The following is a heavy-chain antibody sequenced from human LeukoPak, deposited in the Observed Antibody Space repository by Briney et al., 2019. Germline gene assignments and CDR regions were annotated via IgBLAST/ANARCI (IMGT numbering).Heavy chain of an antibody. Sequence: SETLSLTCTVSGGSISSSSYYWSWIRQPPGKGLEWIGYIYYSGSTNYNPSLKSRVTISVDTSKNQFSLKLSSVTAADTAVYYCARGGSSGYYRFDYWGQGTLVTVSS. CDR3: ARGGSSGYYRFDY. CDR1: GGSISSSSYY. J-gene: IGHJ4*02. V-gene: IGHV4-61*01. D-gene: IGHD3-22*01. CDR2: IYYSGST.